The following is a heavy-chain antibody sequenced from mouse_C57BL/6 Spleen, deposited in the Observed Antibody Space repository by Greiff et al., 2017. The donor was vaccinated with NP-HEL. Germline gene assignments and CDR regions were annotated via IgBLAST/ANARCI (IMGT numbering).Heavy chain of an antibody. CDR1: GFTFSDYG. J-gene: IGHJ4*01. CDR2: ISSGSSTI. CDR3: AREVADY. D-gene: IGHD1-1*02. Sequence: DVMLVESGGGLVKPGGSLKLSCAASGFTFSDYGMHWVRQAPEKGLEWVAYISSGSSTIYYADTVKGRFTFSRDNAKNTLFLQMTSLRSEDTAMYYCAREVADYWGQGTSVTVSS. V-gene: IGHV5-17*01.